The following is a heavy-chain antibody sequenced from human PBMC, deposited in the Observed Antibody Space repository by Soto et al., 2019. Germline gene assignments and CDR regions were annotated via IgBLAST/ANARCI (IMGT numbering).Heavy chain of an antibody. CDR1: GFSFSTSQ. V-gene: IGHV3-48*03. D-gene: IGHD2-2*01. CDR3: AKDLTGYAMDV. CDR2: INDNSRAI. Sequence: EVQLVESGGGLVHPGGSLRLSCAASGFSFSTSQMDWVRQAPGKGLEWVSYINDNSRAIYYADSVKVRFTISRDNARNSLFLQMNSLRDEDTAVYYCAKDLTGYAMDVWGQGTTVTVSS. J-gene: IGHJ6*02.